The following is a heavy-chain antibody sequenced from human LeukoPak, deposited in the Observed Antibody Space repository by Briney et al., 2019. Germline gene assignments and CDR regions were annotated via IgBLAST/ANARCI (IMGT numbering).Heavy chain of an antibody. Sequence: KPGGSLRLSCAASGFTFSSYSMNWVRQAPGKGLEWVSSISSSSSYIYYADSVKGRFTISRDNAKNSLYLQMNSLRAEDTAVYYCARAIIAVAAFDIWGQGTMVTVSS. V-gene: IGHV3-21*01. J-gene: IGHJ3*02. D-gene: IGHD6-19*01. CDR3: ARAIIAVAAFDI. CDR2: ISSSSSYI. CDR1: GFTFSSYS.